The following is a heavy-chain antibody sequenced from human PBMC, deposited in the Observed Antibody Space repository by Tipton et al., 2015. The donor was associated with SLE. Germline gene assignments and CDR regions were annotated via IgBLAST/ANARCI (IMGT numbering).Heavy chain of an antibody. CDR2: MNPNSGNT. D-gene: IGHD5-24*01. CDR3: ARAPPQLGFDY. Sequence: QLVQSGAEVKKPRASVKVSCKASGYTFTSFDINWVRQATGQGLEWMGWMNPNSGNTAYAQKFQGRVTMTRDTSISTAYMELSSLRSEDTAVYYCARAPPQLGFDYWGQGPLVTVSS. CDR1: GYTFTSFD. V-gene: IGHV1-8*01. J-gene: IGHJ4*02.